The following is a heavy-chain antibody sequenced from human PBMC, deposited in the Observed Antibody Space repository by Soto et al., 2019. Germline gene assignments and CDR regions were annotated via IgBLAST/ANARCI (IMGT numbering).Heavy chain of an antibody. CDR3: AGRRLPAY. CDR1: GFSFNNYA. V-gene: IGHV3-23*01. CDR2: ISYSGGTT. J-gene: IGHJ4*01. D-gene: IGHD4-17*01. Sequence: QPGGSLRLSCAASGFSFNNYAMTWVRQAPGKGLEWVSSISYSGGTTYYADSVKGRFTISRDNSKNTLYLQMNSLRAEDTVVYYGAGRRLPAYWGQGAVVTVSA.